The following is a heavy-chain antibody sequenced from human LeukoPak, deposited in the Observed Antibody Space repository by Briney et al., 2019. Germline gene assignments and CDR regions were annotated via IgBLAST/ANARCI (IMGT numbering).Heavy chain of an antibody. CDR1: GFTFSSYA. CDR3: AKDGSDWLLGYWYFDL. CDR2: ISGSGGST. Sequence: GGSLRLSCAASGFTFSSYAMSWVRQAPGKGLEWVSAISGSGGSTYYADSVKGRFTISRDNSKNALYLQMNSLRAEDTAVYYCAKDGSDWLLGYWYFDLWGRGTAVTVSS. J-gene: IGHJ2*01. D-gene: IGHD3-9*01. V-gene: IGHV3-23*01.